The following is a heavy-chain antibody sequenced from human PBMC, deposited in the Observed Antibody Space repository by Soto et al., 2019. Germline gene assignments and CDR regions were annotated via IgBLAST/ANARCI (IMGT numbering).Heavy chain of an antibody. V-gene: IGHV3-30-3*01. CDR3: ARGVTEAGGSGSYYNGGWFDP. Sequence: QVQLVESGGGVVQPGRSLRLSCAASGFTFSSYAMHWVRQAPGKGLEWVAVISYDGSNKYYGDSVKGRFTISRDNSKNTLYLQMNSLRVDDTAVYYCARGVTEAGGSGSYYNGGWFDPWGQGTLVTVSS. J-gene: IGHJ5*02. CDR2: ISYDGSNK. D-gene: IGHD3-10*01. CDR1: GFTFSSYA.